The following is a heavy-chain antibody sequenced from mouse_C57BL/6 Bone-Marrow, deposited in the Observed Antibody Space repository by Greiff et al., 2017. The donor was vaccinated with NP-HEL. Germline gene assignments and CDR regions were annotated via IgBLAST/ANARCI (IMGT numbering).Heavy chain of an antibody. CDR1: GFNIKDYY. J-gene: IGHJ4*01. CDR3: TAYYGSHYYAMDY. CDR2: IDPEDGDT. V-gene: IGHV14-1*01. Sequence: VHVKQSGAELVRPGASVKLSCTASGFNIKDYYMHWVKQRPEQGLEWIGRIDPEDGDTEYAPKFQGKATMTADTSSNTAYLQLSSLTSEDTAVYYCTAYYGSHYYAMDYWGQGTSVTVSS. D-gene: IGHD1-1*01.